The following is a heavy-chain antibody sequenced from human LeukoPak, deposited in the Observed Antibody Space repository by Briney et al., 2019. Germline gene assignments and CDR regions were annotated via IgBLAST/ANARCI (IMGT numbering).Heavy chain of an antibody. CDR3: ARGLDCGGDCPDAFDI. Sequence: SETLSLTCAVYGGSFSGYYWSWIRQPPGKGLEWIGEINHSGSTNYNPSLKSRVTMSVDTSKNQFSLKLSSVTAADTAVYYCARGLDCGGDCPDAFDIWGQGTMVTVSS. V-gene: IGHV4-34*01. D-gene: IGHD2-21*02. CDR1: GGSFSGYY. J-gene: IGHJ3*02. CDR2: INHSGST.